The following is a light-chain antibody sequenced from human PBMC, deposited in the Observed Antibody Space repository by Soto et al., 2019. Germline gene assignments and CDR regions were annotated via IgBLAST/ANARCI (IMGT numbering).Light chain of an antibody. CDR3: QHQRT. Sequence: DIPMTQSPSTLSASVGDRVTITCRASQSVITWLAWYQQKPGKAPKLLIYKASSLESGVPSRFSGSGSGTEFTLTISSLQPDDFAPYYCQHQRTFGQGTKVEIK. V-gene: IGKV1-5*03. CDR1: QSVITW. CDR2: KAS. J-gene: IGKJ1*01.